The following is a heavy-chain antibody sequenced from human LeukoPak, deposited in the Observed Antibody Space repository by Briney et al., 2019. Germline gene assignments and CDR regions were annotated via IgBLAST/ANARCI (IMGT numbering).Heavy chain of an antibody. Sequence: QSGGSLRLSCAASGFTFSNYPMDWVRQAPGKGLEWVSAISTGGGRAYYADSVKGRFTTSRDNSKSTLFLQMNSLRAEDTAVYYCAKDDQTGYSSGWSNSYFHMDVWGKGTTVTVSS. CDR3: AKDDQTGYSSGWSNSYFHMDV. D-gene: IGHD5-18*01. CDR1: GFTFSNYP. V-gene: IGHV3-23*01. CDR2: ISTGGGRA. J-gene: IGHJ6*03.